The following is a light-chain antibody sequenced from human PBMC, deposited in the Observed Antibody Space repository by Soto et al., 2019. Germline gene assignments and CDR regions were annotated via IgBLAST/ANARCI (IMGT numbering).Light chain of an antibody. CDR2: GAS. Sequence: EIVMTQSPATLSVSPGERATLSCRASQSVSSNLAWYQQKPGQAPRLLIYGASTRATGIPARFSGSGSGTEFTLTISSLQSVDVAVYYCLQYINWWTFLQGTELDVK. V-gene: IGKV3-15*01. J-gene: IGKJ1*01. CDR3: LQYINWWT. CDR1: QSVSSN.